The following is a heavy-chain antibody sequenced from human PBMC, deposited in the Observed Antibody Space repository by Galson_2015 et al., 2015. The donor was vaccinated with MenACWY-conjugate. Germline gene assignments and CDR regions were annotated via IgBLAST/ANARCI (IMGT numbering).Heavy chain of an antibody. V-gene: IGHV4-39*07. J-gene: IGHJ6*03. CDR3: ARERRSLFGLPEYYMDV. CDR1: GGSISSSDHY. CDR2: IHYSGGT. D-gene: IGHD3-3*01. Sequence: ETLSLTCTVSGGSISSSDHYCAWIRQSPGKGLGWIGNIHYSGGTYYNPSLRSRLTTSVDTSKNQFSLKLSSVTAADTAVYYCARERRSLFGLPEYYMDVWGKGTTVTVSS.